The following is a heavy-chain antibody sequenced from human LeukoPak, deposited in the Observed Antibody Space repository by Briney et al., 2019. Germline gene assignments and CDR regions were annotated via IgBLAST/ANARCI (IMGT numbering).Heavy chain of an antibody. D-gene: IGHD1-26*01. V-gene: IGHV4-34*01. Sequence: SETLSLTCAVYGGSFSGYYWSWIRQPPGKGLEWIGEINHSGSTNYNPSLKSRVTISVDTSKNQFSPRLSSVTAAGTAVYYCARGATVVGATPFDYWGQGTLVTVSS. CDR3: ARGATVVGATPFDY. CDR1: GGSFSGYY. J-gene: IGHJ4*02. CDR2: INHSGST.